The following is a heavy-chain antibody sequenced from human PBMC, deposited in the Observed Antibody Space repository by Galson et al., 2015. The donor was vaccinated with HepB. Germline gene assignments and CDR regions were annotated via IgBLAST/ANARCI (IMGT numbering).Heavy chain of an antibody. Sequence: LRLSCAASGFTFSSYGMHWVRQAPGKGLEWVAFIRYNGSNKYYADSVKGRFTISRDNSKNTLYLQMNSLRAEDTAVYYCAKDEGGRYPFRFDPWGQGTLVTVSS. CDR2: IRYNGSNK. D-gene: IGHD3-16*02. V-gene: IGHV3-30*02. CDR3: AKDEGGRYPFRFDP. J-gene: IGHJ5*02. CDR1: GFTFSSYG.